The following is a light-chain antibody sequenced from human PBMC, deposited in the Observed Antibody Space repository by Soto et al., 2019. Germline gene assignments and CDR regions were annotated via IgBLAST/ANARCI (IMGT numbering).Light chain of an antibody. V-gene: IGLV2-14*01. J-gene: IGLJ1*01. Sequence: QSALTQPASVSGSPGQSVTISCTGTSSDVGGYDYVSWYQQHPGKTPKLMIYDVTHRPSGVSYRFSGSKSGNTASLTISGLEAEEEADYYCASYRSSSTYVFGTGTKLTVL. CDR1: SSDVGGYDY. CDR3: ASYRSSSTYV. CDR2: DVT.